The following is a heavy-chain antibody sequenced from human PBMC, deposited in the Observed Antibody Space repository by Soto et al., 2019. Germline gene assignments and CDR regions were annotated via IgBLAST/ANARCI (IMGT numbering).Heavy chain of an antibody. CDR3: AAVVGPGGLTFVDV. V-gene: IGHV1-58*01. Sequence: ASVEVSCKASGFTFTSSAVQWVRQARGQRLEWIGWIVVGSGNTNYAQKFQERVTITRDMSTSTAYMELSSLRSEDAAVYYCAAVVGPGGLTFVDVWGQGTTVTVSS. CDR1: GFTFTSSA. J-gene: IGHJ6*02. D-gene: IGHD3-16*01. CDR2: IVVGSGNT.